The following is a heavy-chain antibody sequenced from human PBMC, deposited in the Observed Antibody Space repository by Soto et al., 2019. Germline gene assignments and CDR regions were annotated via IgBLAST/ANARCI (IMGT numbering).Heavy chain of an antibody. CDR1: GFSFSTSS. J-gene: IGHJ4*02. D-gene: IGHD5-18*01. V-gene: IGHV3-23*01. CDR3: AKGGYTFAYE. CDR2: ISPSASDK. Sequence: GGSLRLSCAASGFSFSTSSMAWVRQPPGKGLEWVSAISPSASDKLYADSVKGRFTISRDNSQNTLFLQMTSLRADDTAVYYCAKGGYTFAYEWGQGALVTVSS.